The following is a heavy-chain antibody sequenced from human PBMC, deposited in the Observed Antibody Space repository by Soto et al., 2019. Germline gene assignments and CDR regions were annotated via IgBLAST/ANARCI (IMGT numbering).Heavy chain of an antibody. D-gene: IGHD5-18*01. J-gene: IGHJ4*02. CDR2: IYSSGST. CDR1: GGSISNYY. CDR3: ARDHPHSYGIYYFDY. V-gene: IGHV4-59*01. Sequence: XXTLSLTCTVSGGSISNYYWRWIPQPPGKGLEWIGYIYSSGSTNYNPSLKSRVTISADTSKNQVSLKLTSVTAPDTAVYYCARDHPHSYGIYYFDYWGQGTLVTVSS.